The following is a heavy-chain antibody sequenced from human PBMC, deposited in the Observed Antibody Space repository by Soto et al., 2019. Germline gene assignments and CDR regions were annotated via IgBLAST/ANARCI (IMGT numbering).Heavy chain of an antibody. CDR3: ARGGEDCSGGSCYLWFDP. Sequence: QVQRVQSGAEVKKPGASVKVSCKASGYTFTSYDINWVRQATGQGLEWMGWMNPNSGNTGYAQKFQGRVTMTRNTSISTAYMDLSSLRSEDTAVYYCARGGEDCSGGSCYLWFDPWGQGTLVTVSS. V-gene: IGHV1-8*01. CDR2: MNPNSGNT. J-gene: IGHJ5*02. CDR1: GYTFTSYD. D-gene: IGHD2-15*01.